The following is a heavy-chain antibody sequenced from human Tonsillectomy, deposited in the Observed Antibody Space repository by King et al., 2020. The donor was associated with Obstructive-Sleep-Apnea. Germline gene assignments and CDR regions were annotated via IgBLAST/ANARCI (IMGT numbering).Heavy chain of an antibody. V-gene: IGHV3-48*01. Sequence: VQLVESGGGLVQPGGSLRLSCAASGSTFSRHSMNWVRQAPGKGLEWVSYISSSSSTIFYADSVKGRFTISRDNAKNSLSLQMSSLRAEDTAVYYCARDGSGNLFASWGLGTLVTVSS. CDR1: GSTFSRHS. CDR3: ARDGSGNLFAS. D-gene: IGHD2-2*03. J-gene: IGHJ4*02. CDR2: ISSSSSTI.